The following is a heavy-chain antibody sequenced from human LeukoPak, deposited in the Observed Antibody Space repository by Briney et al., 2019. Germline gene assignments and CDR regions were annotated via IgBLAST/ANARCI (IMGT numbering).Heavy chain of an antibody. V-gene: IGHV1-18*01. CDR3: ARWGRDFDDWFDP. D-gene: IGHD3-9*01. CDR2: ISAYNGNT. J-gene: IGHJ5*02. Sequence: ASVKVSCKASGYTFTNYGVIWVRQAPGHGLEWMGWISAYNGNTNYAQNLQGRVTMTTDTSTTTAYMELRSLNSDDTAVYYCARWGRDFDDWFDPWGQGTLVTVSS. CDR1: GYTFTNYG.